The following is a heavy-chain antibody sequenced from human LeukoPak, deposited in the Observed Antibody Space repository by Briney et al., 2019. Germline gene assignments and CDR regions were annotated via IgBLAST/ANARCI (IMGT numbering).Heavy chain of an antibody. J-gene: IGHJ6*02. CDR2: IKQDGSEK. CDR1: GFTFSSYW. Sequence: PGGSLRLSCAASGFTFSSYWMSWVRQAPGKGLEWVANIKQDGSEKYYVDSVKGRFTISRDNAKNSLYLQMNSLRAEDTAVYYCAREQIYGDYASDYYYYGMDVWGQGTTVTVSS. D-gene: IGHD4-17*01. V-gene: IGHV3-7*01. CDR3: AREQIYGDYASDYYYYGMDV.